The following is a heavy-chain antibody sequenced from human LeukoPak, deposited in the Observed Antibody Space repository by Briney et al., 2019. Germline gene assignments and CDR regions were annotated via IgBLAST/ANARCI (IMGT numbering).Heavy chain of an antibody. CDR1: GGSFSGYY. CDR2: INHSGST. D-gene: IGHD5-12*01. Sequence: SETLSLTCAVYGGSFSGYYWSWIRQPPGKGLEWIGEINHSGSTNYNPPLKSRVTISVDTSKNQFSLKLSSVTAADTAVYYCARGRDVDIVATPFLNWGQGTLVTVSS. J-gene: IGHJ4*02. V-gene: IGHV4-34*01. CDR3: ARGRDVDIVATPFLN.